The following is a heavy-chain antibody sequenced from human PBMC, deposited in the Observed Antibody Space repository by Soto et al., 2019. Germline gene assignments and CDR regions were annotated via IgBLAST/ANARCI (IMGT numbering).Heavy chain of an antibody. D-gene: IGHD3-9*01. CDR2: IYYRGNA. CDR3: ARLEGLATISYYFDF. V-gene: IGHV4-39*01. CDR1: DDSINSDKYY. J-gene: IGHJ4*02. Sequence: QLQLQESGPGLVKPSETLSLTCSVSDDSINSDKYYWGWIRQPPGKGLEWIGSIYYRGNAYYNPSLQSRVTLPLDKSRSQSSLKLNSVTAADSAGYFCARLEGLATISYYFDFWGPGALVTVSS.